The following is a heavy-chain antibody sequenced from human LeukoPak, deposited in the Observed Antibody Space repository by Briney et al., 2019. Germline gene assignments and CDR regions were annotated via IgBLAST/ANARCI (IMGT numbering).Heavy chain of an antibody. D-gene: IGHD5-24*01. CDR2: ITTAGDT. Sequence: GGSLRLSCAASGFTFRNYDMHWIRQVMGKGLEWVSSITTAGDTYYAGSVKGRFTISRDNAKNSLYLQMNSLRAEDTAVYYCARETRLRWTDYWGQGTLVTVSS. J-gene: IGHJ4*02. CDR1: GFTFRNYD. V-gene: IGHV3-13*01. CDR3: ARETRLRWTDY.